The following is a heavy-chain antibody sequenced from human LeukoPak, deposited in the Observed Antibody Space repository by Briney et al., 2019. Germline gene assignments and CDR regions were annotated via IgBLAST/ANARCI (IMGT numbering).Heavy chain of an antibody. CDR1: GGPISGYY. CDR2: INHSGTI. V-gene: IGHV4-34*01. J-gene: IGHJ6*03. CDR3: ARGSITIFGIYMDV. Sequence: PSETLSLTCVVQGGPISGYYWSWIRQPPGKGLEWVGEINHSGTINYSSSLKRRVSISEDTSKNQFSLKLNSVTAADTAVYYCARGSITIFGIYMDVWGEGTTVTVSS. D-gene: IGHD3-3*01.